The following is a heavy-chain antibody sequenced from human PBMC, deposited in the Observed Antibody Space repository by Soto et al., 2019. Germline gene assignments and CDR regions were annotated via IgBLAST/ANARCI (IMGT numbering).Heavy chain of an antibody. CDR3: AKADGDGSGWSFDC. CDR2: ISYDGSDK. Sequence: GGSLRLSCAASGFIFSSYGMHWVRQAPDKGLEWVAVISYDGSDKYYADSVKGRFTISRDNSKNTLYLQMSSLRVEDTAVYYCAKADGDGSGWSFDCWGQGTLLTV. D-gene: IGHD6-19*01. V-gene: IGHV3-30*18. J-gene: IGHJ4*02. CDR1: GFIFSSYG.